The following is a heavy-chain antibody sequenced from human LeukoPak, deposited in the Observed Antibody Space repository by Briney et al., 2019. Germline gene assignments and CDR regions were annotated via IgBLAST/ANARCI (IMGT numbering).Heavy chain of an antibody. D-gene: IGHD1-26*01. CDR3: ARGESGDSGSYHGQGELDY. Sequence: PSEPLSLTCTVSGGSISSYYWSWIRQPPGKGLEWVGYIYTSGSTNYNPSLKSRVTISVDTSKNQFSLKLSSVTAADTAVYYCARGESGDSGSYHGQGELDYWGQGTLVTVSS. CDR1: GGSISSYY. J-gene: IGHJ4*02. V-gene: IGHV4-4*09. CDR2: IYTSGST.